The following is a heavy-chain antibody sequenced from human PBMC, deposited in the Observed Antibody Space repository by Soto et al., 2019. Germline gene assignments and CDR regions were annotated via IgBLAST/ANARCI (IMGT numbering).Heavy chain of an antibody. CDR2: IDPSDSYT. D-gene: IGHD2-21*02. Sequence: PGESLKISCKGSGYSFTSYWISWVRQMPGKGLEWMGRIDPSDSYTNYSPSFQGHVTISADKSISTAYLQWSSLKASDTAMYYCATICGGDCYSTFDYWGQGTLVTVSS. V-gene: IGHV5-10-1*01. J-gene: IGHJ4*02. CDR3: ATICGGDCYSTFDY. CDR1: GYSFTSYW.